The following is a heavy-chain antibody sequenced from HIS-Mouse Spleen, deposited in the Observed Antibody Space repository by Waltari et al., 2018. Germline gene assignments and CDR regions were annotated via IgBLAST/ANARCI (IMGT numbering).Heavy chain of an antibody. D-gene: IGHD6-6*01. Sequence: EVQLVESGVGLVKLGGSLRLSCAASGFTFSSYSMNWVRQAPGKGLEWVSSISSSSSYIYYADSVKGRFTISRDNAKNSLYLQMNSLRAEDTAVYYCARGSSSFPDYWGQGTLVTVSS. CDR3: ARGSSSFPDY. CDR1: GFTFSSYS. J-gene: IGHJ4*02. CDR2: ISSSSSYI. V-gene: IGHV3-21*01.